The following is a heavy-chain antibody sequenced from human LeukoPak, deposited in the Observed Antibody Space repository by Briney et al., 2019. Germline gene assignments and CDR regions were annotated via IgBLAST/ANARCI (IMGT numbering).Heavy chain of an antibody. Sequence: SETLSLTCTVSGGSISSHYWSWIRQPPGKGLEWIGYIYYSGSTNYNPSLKSRVTMSVDTSKNHFSLKLYSVTAADTAVYYCARMREWFDPWGQGTLLTVSS. D-gene: IGHD1-26*01. CDR2: IYYSGST. CDR3: ARMREWFDP. J-gene: IGHJ5*02. CDR1: GGSISSHY. V-gene: IGHV4-59*11.